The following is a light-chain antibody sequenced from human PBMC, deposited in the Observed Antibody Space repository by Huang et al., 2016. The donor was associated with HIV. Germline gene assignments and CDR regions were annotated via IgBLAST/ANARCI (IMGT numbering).Light chain of an antibody. J-gene: IGKJ4*01. Sequence: AIQMTKSPSSLSASVGDRVTITCRASQDIKNDLGWYQQKTGRVPKVLISGSSRLENGVPSRFSGSGFGTDFTLTISSLQPEDFATYYCLQDYDYPLTFGGGTKVEIK. CDR2: GSS. CDR3: LQDYDYPLT. V-gene: IGKV1-6*01. CDR1: QDIKND.